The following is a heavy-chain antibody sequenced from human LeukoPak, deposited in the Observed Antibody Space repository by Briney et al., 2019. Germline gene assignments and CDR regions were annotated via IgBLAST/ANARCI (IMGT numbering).Heavy chain of an antibody. CDR1: GGSISSGSYY. CDR3: EIATMVRGVITFDY. D-gene: IGHD3-10*01. CDR2: IYTSGST. Sequence: SETLSLTCTVSGGSISSGSYYWSWIRQPAGKGLEWIGRIYTSGSTNYNPSLKSRVTISVDTSKNQFSLKLSSVTAADTAVYYCEIATMVRGVITFDYWGQGTLVTVSS. V-gene: IGHV4-61*02. J-gene: IGHJ4*02.